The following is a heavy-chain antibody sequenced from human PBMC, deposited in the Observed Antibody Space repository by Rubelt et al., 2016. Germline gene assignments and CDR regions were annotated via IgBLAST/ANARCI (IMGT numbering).Heavy chain of an antibody. D-gene: IGHD3-22*01. CDR1: GGSISSSSYY. V-gene: IGHV4-39*01. CDR2: IYYSGST. CDR3: ARPMEGYYYESYFEL. Sequence: QLQLQESGPGLVKPSETLSLTCTVSGGSISSSSYYWGWIRQPPGKGLEWIGSIYYSGSTYYNPSLKGRVTISVDTSKNQFSLKLSSVTAADTAVYYCARPMEGYYYESYFELWGRGTLVTVSS. J-gene: IGHJ2*01.